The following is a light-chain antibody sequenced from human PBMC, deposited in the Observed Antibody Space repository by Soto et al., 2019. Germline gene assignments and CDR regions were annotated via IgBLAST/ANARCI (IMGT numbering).Light chain of an antibody. V-gene: IGKV3-11*01. Sequence: EIVLTQSPATLSLSPGERATLSCRASQSVSSYLAWYQQKPGQAPRLLIYDASNRATGIPARFSGSGSGTDFTLTTSSPEPEDFAVYYCQQRSNWPRITFGGGTKVEIK. J-gene: IGKJ4*01. CDR3: QQRSNWPRIT. CDR2: DAS. CDR1: QSVSSY.